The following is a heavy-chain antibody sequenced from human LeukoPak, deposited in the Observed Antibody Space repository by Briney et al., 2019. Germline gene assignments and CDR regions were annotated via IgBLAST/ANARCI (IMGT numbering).Heavy chain of an antibody. Sequence: PSETLSLTCTVSGGSISSYYWSWIRQPPVKALEWIGYIYYSGSTNYNPSLKSRVTISVDTSKNQFSLKLSSVTAADTAVYYCARRATNYYGSGSSFDYWGQGTLVTVSS. CDR3: ARRATNYYGSGSSFDY. CDR2: IYYSGST. V-gene: IGHV4-59*08. D-gene: IGHD3-10*01. J-gene: IGHJ4*02. CDR1: GGSISSYY.